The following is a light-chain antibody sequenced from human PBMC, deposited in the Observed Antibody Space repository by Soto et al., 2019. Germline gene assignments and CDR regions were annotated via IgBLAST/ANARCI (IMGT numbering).Light chain of an antibody. CDR3: QQYKSYST. CDR2: QAS. J-gene: IGKJ2*01. Sequence: DIQMTQSPSTLSASVGDRVTITCRASQSIDSWLAWYQQRPGKAPKLLIYQASSLESGVPSRFSGSGSGTKFTPTIRGLQADDFATYYCQQYKSYSTFGQGTKLDLK. CDR1: QSIDSW. V-gene: IGKV1-5*03.